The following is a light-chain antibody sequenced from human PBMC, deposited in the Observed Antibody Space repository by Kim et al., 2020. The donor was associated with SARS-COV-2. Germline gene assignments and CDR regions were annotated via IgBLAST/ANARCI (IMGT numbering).Light chain of an antibody. J-gene: IGLJ3*02. CDR2: KDR. CDR1: VLAKKY. V-gene: IGLV3-27*01. Sequence: VSPGQTARITCSGDVLAKKYARWFQQKPGQAPGLVIYKDRERPSGIPERFSGSSSGTTVTLTISGAQVEDEADYYCYSAADNNRVFGGGTQLTVL. CDR3: YSAADNNRV.